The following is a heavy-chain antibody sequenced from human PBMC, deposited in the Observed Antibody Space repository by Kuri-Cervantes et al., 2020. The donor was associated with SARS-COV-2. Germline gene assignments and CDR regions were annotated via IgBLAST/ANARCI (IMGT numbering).Heavy chain of an antibody. V-gene: IGHV4-59*05. CDR2: IYHSGST. D-gene: IGHD6-13*01. J-gene: IGHJ4*02. CDR1: GGSISSYY. CDR3: ARVGRAGPFDY. Sequence: SETLSLTCTVSGGSISSYYWSWIRQPPGKGLEWIGSIYHSGSTYYNQSLKSRVTISVDTSKNQFSLKLSSVAAADTAVYYCARVGRAGPFDYWGQGNLVTVSS.